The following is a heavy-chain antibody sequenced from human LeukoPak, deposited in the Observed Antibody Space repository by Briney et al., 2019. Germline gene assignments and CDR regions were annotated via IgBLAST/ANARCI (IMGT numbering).Heavy chain of an antibody. Sequence: ASVKVSCKASGYTFTGYYMHWVRQAPGQGLEWVGWINPNSGGTNYAQKFQGRVTMTRDTSISTAYMELSRLRSDDTAVYYCARIGVGESGWYRGRGSIDYRGQGTLVTVSS. J-gene: IGHJ4*02. V-gene: IGHV1-2*02. D-gene: IGHD6-19*01. CDR2: INPNSGGT. CDR3: ARIGVGESGWYRGRGSIDY. CDR1: GYTFTGYY.